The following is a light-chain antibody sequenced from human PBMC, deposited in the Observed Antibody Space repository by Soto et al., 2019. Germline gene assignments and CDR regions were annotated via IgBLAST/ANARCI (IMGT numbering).Light chain of an antibody. CDR2: GAS. CDR1: ESVSSTY. J-gene: IGKJ2*01. Sequence: EIVLTQSPGTLSLSPGERATLSCRASESVSSTYLAWYQQKPGQSPRLLIYGASSRATGIPDRFSGSGSVTDFTLTISRLEPEDFAVYYCQHYGNSPNPFGQGTKVDIK. CDR3: QHYGNSPNP. V-gene: IGKV3-20*01.